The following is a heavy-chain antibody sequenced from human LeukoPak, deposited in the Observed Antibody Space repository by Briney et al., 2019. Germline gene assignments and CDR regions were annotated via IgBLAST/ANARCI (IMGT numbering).Heavy chain of an antibody. J-gene: IGHJ3*02. CDR2: ISTYSGDT. CDR3: ASPRAHRRDYYDSSGYDAFDI. Sequence: ASVKVSCKASGYTFTTYGFSWVRQAPGQRLGWMGWISTYSGDTLYAQTLQGRVTMTTDTSTYTAYMDLSSLRSDDTAVYYCASPRAHRRDYYDSSGYDAFDIWGQGTMVTVSS. CDR1: GYTFTTYG. D-gene: IGHD3-22*01. V-gene: IGHV1-18*01.